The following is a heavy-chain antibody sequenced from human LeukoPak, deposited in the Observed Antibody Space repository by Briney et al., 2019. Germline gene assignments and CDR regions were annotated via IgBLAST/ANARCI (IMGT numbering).Heavy chain of an antibody. J-gene: IGHJ6*02. V-gene: IGHV3-74*01. CDR1: GFTLNGYW. Sequence: GGSLRLSCAASGFTLNGYWMHWVRQAPGEGLVWVSRIDPDGSTTNYAESVKGRFTTSRDNAKNTMYLQMNSLRAEDTALYYCSRVQAGRSGLMDVWGRGTTVTVSS. CDR2: IDPDGSTT. CDR3: SRVQAGRSGLMDV. D-gene: IGHD2-8*02.